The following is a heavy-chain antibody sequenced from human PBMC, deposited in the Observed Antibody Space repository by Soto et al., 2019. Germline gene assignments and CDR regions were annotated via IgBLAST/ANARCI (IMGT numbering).Heavy chain of an antibody. V-gene: IGHV4-34*01. J-gene: IGHJ4*02. CDR2: INHSGST. CDR1: GGSFSGYY. CDR3: ARGWGRIFDY. Sequence: QVQLQQWGAGLLKPSETLSPTCAVYGGSFSGYYWNWIRQPPGKGLEGIGEINHSGSTIYNPSLKSRATFSVDTSKNQFSLKLSSVTAAATAVYYCARGWGRIFDYWGQGTLVTVSS. D-gene: IGHD7-27*01.